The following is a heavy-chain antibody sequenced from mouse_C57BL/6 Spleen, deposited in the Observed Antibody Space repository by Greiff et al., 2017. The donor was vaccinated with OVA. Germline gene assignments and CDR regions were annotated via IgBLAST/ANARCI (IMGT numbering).Heavy chain of an antibody. CDR1: GFSLTSYG. CDR2: IWSGGST. D-gene: IGHD1-1*01. V-gene: IGHV2-2*01. Sequence: QVQLQQSGPGLVQPSQSLSITCTVSGFSLTSYGVHWVRQSPGKGLEWLGVIWSGGSTDSNAAFISRLSISKDNSKSQVFFKMNSLQADDTAIYYCARSTTVVATSYWYFDVWGTGTTVTVSS. CDR3: ARSTTVVATSYWYFDV. J-gene: IGHJ1*03.